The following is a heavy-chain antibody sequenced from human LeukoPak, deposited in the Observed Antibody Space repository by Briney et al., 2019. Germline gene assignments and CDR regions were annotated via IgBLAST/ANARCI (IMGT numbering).Heavy chain of an antibody. Sequence: ASVKVSCKASGGTFSSYAISWVRQAPGQGLEWMGGITPIFGTANYAQKFQGRVTITADESTSTAYMELSSLRSEDTAVYYCARDPIYGSNAFDIWGQGTMVTVSS. D-gene: IGHD4-17*01. J-gene: IGHJ3*02. CDR2: ITPIFGTA. V-gene: IGHV1-69*13. CDR1: GGTFSSYA. CDR3: ARDPIYGSNAFDI.